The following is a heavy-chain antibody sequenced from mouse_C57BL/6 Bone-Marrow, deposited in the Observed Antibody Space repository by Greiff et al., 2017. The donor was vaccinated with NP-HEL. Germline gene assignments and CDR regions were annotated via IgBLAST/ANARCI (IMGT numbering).Heavy chain of an antibody. Sequence: EVQLVESGGDLVKPGGSLKLSCAASGFTFSSYGMSWVRQTPDKRLEWVATISSGGSYTYYPDSVKGRFTISRDNAKNTLYLQMSSLKSEDTAMYYCARLYYDYELFAYWGQGTLVTVSA. J-gene: IGHJ3*01. CDR3: ARLYYDYELFAY. CDR2: ISSGGSYT. D-gene: IGHD2-4*01. V-gene: IGHV5-6*01. CDR1: GFTFSSYG.